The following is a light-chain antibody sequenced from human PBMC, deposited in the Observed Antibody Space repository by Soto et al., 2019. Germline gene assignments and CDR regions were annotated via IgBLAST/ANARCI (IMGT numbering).Light chain of an antibody. CDR3: QQYGSSPGT. V-gene: IGKV3-20*01. J-gene: IGKJ1*01. CDR2: GAS. Sequence: EIVLTQSPGTLSLSPGERATPSCRASQIVTSRYLAWYQQKPGQAPRLLIFGASIRDSGVTDRFSGSGSGTDFTLTISRLEAEDSAVYYCQQYGSSPGTFGQGTKVEIK. CDR1: QIVTSRY.